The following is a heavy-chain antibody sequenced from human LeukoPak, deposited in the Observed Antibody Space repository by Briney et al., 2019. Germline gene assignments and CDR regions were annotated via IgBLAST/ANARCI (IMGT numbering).Heavy chain of an antibody. CDR3: ARGGRGSSWFDN. V-gene: IGHV3-13*01. CDR1: GFTFKSYD. CDR2: IGTAGDT. J-gene: IGHJ4*02. D-gene: IGHD6-13*01. Sequence: GGSLRLSCAASGFTFKSYDMHWVRQAVGEGLEWVSAIGTAGDTYYPGSVKGRFTISRENAKNSLYLQMNSLRAGDTAVYYCARGGRGSSWFDNWGQGTLVTVSS.